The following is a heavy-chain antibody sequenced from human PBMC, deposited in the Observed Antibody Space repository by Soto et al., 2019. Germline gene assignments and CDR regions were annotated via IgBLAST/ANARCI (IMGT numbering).Heavy chain of an antibody. V-gene: IGHV3-30-3*01. CDR3: AREVVATMTFYFDY. Sequence: QVQLVESGGGVVQPGRSLRLSCAAAGFSFSNYAMHWVRQAPGRGLEWVAVIANDGSNKYYADSVKGRFTISRDNSKNTLYLQMSSLRAEDTAVYYCAREVVATMTFYFDYVGQGTLVTVSS. J-gene: IGHJ4*02. CDR1: GFSFSNYA. D-gene: IGHD5-12*01. CDR2: IANDGSNK.